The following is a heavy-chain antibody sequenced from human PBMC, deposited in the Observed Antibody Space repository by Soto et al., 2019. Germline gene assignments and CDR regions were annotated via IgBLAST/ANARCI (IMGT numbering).Heavy chain of an antibody. CDR3: ARDKRGDILTILDY. CDR1: GGTFGSYA. CDR2: IIPIFGTA. J-gene: IGHJ4*02. V-gene: IGHV1-69*13. Sequence: GASVKVSWRASGGTFGSYAISWGRQSPGQGLEWMGGIIPIFGTANYAQKFQGRVTITADESTSTPYMELRSLRSEDTAVYSCARDKRGDILTILDYWGQGTLVPVSS. D-gene: IGHD3-9*01.